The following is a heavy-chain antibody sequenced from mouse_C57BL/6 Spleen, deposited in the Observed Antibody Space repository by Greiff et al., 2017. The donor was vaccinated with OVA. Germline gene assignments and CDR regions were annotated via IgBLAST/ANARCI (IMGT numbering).Heavy chain of an antibody. V-gene: IGHV1-26*01. J-gene: IGHJ3*01. CDR1: GYTFTDYY. CDR2: ISADNGGN. Sequence: EVQLQQSGPGLVKPGASVQISCKASGYTFTDYYMNWVRQSPGKGLEWIGDISADNGGNSYNEQLTGKATLTVDKSSSTAYMELRSLTSEDSAVYYCARNANYYGPGFAYWGQGTLVTVSA. D-gene: IGHD1-1*01. CDR3: ARNANYYGPGFAY.